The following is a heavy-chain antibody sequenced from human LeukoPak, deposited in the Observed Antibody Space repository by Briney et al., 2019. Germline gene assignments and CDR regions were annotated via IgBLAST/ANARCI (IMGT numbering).Heavy chain of an antibody. V-gene: IGHV3-33*06. CDR1: GFTFSSDG. Sequence: GGSLRLSCAASGFTFSSDGMHWVRQAPGKGLEWVAVIWYDGSNKYYADSVKGRFTISRDNSKNTLYLQMKSLRAEDTAVYYCAKDGEDIVVVPAAISYYYYYMDVWGKGTTVTVSS. D-gene: IGHD2-2*02. J-gene: IGHJ6*03. CDR3: AKDGEDIVVVPAAISYYYYYMDV. CDR2: IWYDGSNK.